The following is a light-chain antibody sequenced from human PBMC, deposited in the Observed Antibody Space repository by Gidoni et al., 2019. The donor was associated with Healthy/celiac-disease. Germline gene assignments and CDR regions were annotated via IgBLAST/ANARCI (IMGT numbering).Light chain of an antibody. J-gene: IGKJ2*02. CDR3: QQYDILPST. CDR2: DAS. CDR1: QDISIY. Sequence: DIQMTQSPSSLSASVGDRVTITCQASQDISIYLNWYQQKPGKAPKFLIFDASNLETGVPSRFSGSGSGTDFSFTISSLQPEDIATYYCQQYDILPSTFGQGTKLEIK. V-gene: IGKV1-33*01.